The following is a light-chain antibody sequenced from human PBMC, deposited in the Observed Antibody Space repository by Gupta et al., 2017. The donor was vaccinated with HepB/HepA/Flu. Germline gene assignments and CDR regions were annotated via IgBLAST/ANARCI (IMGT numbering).Light chain of an antibody. J-gene: IGKJ1*01. CDR2: QAS. V-gene: IGKV1-5*03. CDR1: QSISNW. Sequence: DNQMTQSPSTLSASEGDRVTITCRASQSISNWLAWYQQKPGKAPKLLIYQASSLESGVPSRFSGSGSGTEFTLTISSLQPDDFATYYCQQYNSSPWTFGQGTKVEIK. CDR3: QQYNSSPWT.